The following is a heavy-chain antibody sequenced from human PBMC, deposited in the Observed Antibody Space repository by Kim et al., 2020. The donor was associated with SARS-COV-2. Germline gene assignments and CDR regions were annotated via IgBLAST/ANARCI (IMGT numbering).Heavy chain of an antibody. V-gene: IGHV1-18*01. CDR3: AREGPHAVVYFDY. Sequence: AQKLQGRVTMTTDTATSTAYMELRSLRSDDTAVYYCAREGPHAVVYFDYWGQGTLVTVSS. D-gene: IGHD2-15*01. J-gene: IGHJ4*02.